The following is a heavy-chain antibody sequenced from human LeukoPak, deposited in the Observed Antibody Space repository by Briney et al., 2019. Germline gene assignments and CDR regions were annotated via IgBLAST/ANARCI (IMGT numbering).Heavy chain of an antibody. CDR3: ARHGNSNYVSWFDP. D-gene: IGHD4-11*01. V-gene: IGHV4-39*01. J-gene: IGHJ5*02. CDR1: GGSISSSSYY. CDR2: IYYSGST. Sequence: PSETLSLTCTVSGGSISSSSYYWGWIRQPPGKGLEWIGSIYYSGSTYYNPSLKSRVTISVDTSENQFSPKLSSVTAADTAVYYCARHGNSNYVSWFDPWGQGTLVTVSS.